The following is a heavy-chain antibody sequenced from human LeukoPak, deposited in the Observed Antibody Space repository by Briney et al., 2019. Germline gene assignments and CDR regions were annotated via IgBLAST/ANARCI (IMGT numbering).Heavy chain of an antibody. CDR2: IYYSGST. CDR1: GGSISSGDYY. V-gene: IGHV4-30-4*01. D-gene: IGHD3-3*01. J-gene: IGHJ5*02. CDR3: ARPRPRFLANWFDP. Sequence: SETLSLTCTVSGGSISSGDYYWSWIRQPPGKGLEWIGYIYYSGSTYYNPSLKSRVTISVDTSKNQFSLKLSSVTAADTAVYYCARPRPRFLANWFDPWGQGTLVSVSS.